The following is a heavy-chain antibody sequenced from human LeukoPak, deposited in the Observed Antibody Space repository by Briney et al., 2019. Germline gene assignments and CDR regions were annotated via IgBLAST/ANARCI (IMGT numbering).Heavy chain of an antibody. Sequence: SETLSLTCTVSGDSISSGRYYWSWIRQPAGKGLEWIGRTFTNGSTNYKPSPKSRVTISVDTSKKQFSLKLSSVTAADTAVYFCARTPSGDYYTTFDNWGQGTLVTVSS. CDR1: GDSISSGRYY. J-gene: IGHJ4*02. CDR2: TFTNGST. D-gene: IGHD3-10*01. CDR3: ARTPSGDYYTTFDN. V-gene: IGHV4-61*02.